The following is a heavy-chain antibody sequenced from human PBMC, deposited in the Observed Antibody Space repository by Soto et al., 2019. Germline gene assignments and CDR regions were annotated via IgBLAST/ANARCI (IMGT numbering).Heavy chain of an antibody. CDR1: GGSISSYY. CDR3: VKGGWLDF. J-gene: IGHJ5*01. CDR2: IYYSGST. Sequence: SETLSLTCTVSGGSISSYYWSWIRQPPGKGLEWIGYIYYSGSTNYNPSLKSRVTISVDTSKNQFSLKLSSVTAADTALYHCVKGGWLDFWGQGALVTVSS. V-gene: IGHV4-59*01.